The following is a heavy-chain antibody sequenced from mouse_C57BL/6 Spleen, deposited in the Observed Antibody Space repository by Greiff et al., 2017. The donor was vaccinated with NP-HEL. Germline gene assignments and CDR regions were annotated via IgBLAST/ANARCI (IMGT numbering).Heavy chain of an antibody. D-gene: IGHD2-3*01. J-gene: IGHJ3*01. Sequence: DVHLVESGGGLVQPGGSLSLSCAASGFTFTDYYMSWVRQPPGKALEWLGFIRNKANGYTTEYSASVKGRFTIYRDNSQSILYLQMNALRAEDSATYYCARSDDYYRFAYWGQGTLVTVSA. CDR3: ARSDDYYRFAY. CDR2: IRNKANGYTT. V-gene: IGHV7-3*01. CDR1: GFTFTDYY.